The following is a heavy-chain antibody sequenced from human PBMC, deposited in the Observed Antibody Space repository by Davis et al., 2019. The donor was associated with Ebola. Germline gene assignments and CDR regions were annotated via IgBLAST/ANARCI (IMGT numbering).Heavy chain of an antibody. CDR1: GGSISSSNW. CDR2: IYYSGST. V-gene: IGHV4-4*02. D-gene: IGHD1-26*01. CDR3: AKLSGNFAD. Sequence: MPGGSLRLSCAVSGGSISSSNWWSWVRQPPGKGLEWIGSIYYSGSTYYNPSLKSRVTISVDTSKNQFSLKLSSVTAADSAVYYCAKLSGNFADWGQGTLVTVSS. J-gene: IGHJ4*02.